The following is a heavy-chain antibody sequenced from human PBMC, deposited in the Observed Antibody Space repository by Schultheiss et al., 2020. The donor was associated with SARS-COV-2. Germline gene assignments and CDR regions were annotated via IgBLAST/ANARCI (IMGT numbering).Heavy chain of an antibody. D-gene: IGHD6-13*01. Sequence: SVKVSCKASGYTFTSYAMHWVRQAPGQGLEWMGGIIPIFGTANYAQKFQGRVTITADESTSTAYMELSSLRSEDTAVYYCARNDPGIAAAGSEGDYWGQGTLVTVSS. CDR3: ARNDPGIAAAGSEGDY. J-gene: IGHJ4*02. CDR1: GYTFTSYA. CDR2: IIPIFGTA. V-gene: IGHV1-69*13.